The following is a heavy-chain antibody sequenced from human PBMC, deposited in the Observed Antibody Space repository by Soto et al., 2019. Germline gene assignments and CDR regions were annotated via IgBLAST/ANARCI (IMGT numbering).Heavy chain of an antibody. CDR1: GYTLTELS. Sequence: ASVKVSCKVSGYTLTELSMHWVRQAPGKGLEWMGGFDPEDGETIYAQKFQGRVTMTEDTSTDTAYMELSSLRSEDTAVYYCARSTSAARPLGFDYWGQGTLVTVPS. J-gene: IGHJ4*02. D-gene: IGHD6-6*01. CDR3: ARSTSAARPLGFDY. V-gene: IGHV1-24*01. CDR2: FDPEDGET.